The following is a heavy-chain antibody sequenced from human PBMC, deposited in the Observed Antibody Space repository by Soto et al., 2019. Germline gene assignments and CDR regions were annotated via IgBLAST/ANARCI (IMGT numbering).Heavy chain of an antibody. V-gene: IGHV3-23*01. CDR1: GFRFSDYA. CDR3: ARDLSWAFDH. D-gene: IGHD6-13*01. CDR2: ITGSGADT. J-gene: IGHJ4*02. Sequence: GGSLRLSCAVSGFRFSDYAMAWVRQAPGKGLEYVSSITGSGADTYYAQSVRGRFTIYRDNFRDTLYVQMNSLRAEDTAVYYCARDLSWAFDHWGQGALVTVSS.